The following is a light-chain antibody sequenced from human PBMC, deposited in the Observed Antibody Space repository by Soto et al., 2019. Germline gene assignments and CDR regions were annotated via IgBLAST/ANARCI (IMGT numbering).Light chain of an antibody. CDR2: DVS. CDR1: SSDVGGYNY. J-gene: IGLJ3*02. Sequence: QSALTQPASVSGSPGQSITISCTGTSSDVGGYNYVSWHQQHPGKAPKLMIYDVSNRPSGVSNRFSGSKSGNTASLTISGLQAEDEADYYCSSYTTSSTWVFGGVTKLTVL. V-gene: IGLV2-14*01. CDR3: SSYTTSSTWV.